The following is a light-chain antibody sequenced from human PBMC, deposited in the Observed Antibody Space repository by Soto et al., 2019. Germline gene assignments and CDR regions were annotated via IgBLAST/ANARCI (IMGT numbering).Light chain of an antibody. Sequence: DIQMTQSLSSLSASVGDTVTITCRASQSISNSLSWYQQKPGKAPKFLIYVASTLQRGVPSRFSGSGSGTDFTLTISSLQPEDVAIYYCQQTFRPPYTFGQGTKLEIK. V-gene: IGKV1-39*01. CDR1: QSISNS. CDR2: VAS. CDR3: QQTFRPPYT. J-gene: IGKJ2*01.